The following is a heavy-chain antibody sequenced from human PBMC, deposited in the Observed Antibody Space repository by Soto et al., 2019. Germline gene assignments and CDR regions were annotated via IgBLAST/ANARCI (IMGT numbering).Heavy chain of an antibody. D-gene: IGHD7-27*01. CDR3: AASPTGEDDNWFDP. CDR1: GASISSGGYS. CDR2: IYKSGTT. J-gene: IGHJ5*02. V-gene: IGHV4-31*03. Sequence: QVQLQESGPGLVKPSQTLSLICTVSGASISSGGYSWNWIRQHPGKGLEWIGHIYKSGTTFYSPSLKSRVIISVDTSKNRFSLRLTSVTAADTAIYYCAASPTGEDDNWFDPWGPGTLVTVSS.